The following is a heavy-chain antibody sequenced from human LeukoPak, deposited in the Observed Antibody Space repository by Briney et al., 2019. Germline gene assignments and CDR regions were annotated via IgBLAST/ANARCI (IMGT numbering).Heavy chain of an antibody. J-gene: IGHJ4*02. CDR1: GFTFSSYA. Sequence: GGSLRLSXAASGFTFSSYAMSWVRQAPGKGLEWISAISGSGTNTYYADSVKGRFTISRDNSKNTLYLQVNSLRAEDTAVYYCAKGNGYSYGRYYFDYWGQGTLVTVSS. V-gene: IGHV3-23*01. D-gene: IGHD5-18*01. CDR2: ISGSGTNT. CDR3: AKGNGYSYGRYYFDY.